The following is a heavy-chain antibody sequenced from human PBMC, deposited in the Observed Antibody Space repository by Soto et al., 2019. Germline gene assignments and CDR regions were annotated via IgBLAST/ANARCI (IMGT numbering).Heavy chain of an antibody. V-gene: IGHV1-8*01. D-gene: IGHD3-10*01. CDR1: GYTFTSYD. Sequence: QVQLVQSGAEVRTPGASVKVSCKASGYTFTSYDINWVRQATGQGPEWMGWMNPDSGNTGYVQKLQGRVTMTRNTAISTDYMELSSRRAEDTAVYYCARSVGGSNVNFDYWGQGTLVTVSS. J-gene: IGHJ4*02. CDR2: MNPDSGNT. CDR3: ARSVGGSNVNFDY.